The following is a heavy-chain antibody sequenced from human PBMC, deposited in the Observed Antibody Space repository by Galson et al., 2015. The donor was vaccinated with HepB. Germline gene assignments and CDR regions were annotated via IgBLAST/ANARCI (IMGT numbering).Heavy chain of an antibody. V-gene: IGHV3-7*03. J-gene: IGHJ4*02. CDR1: GFIFSRHW. CDR3: ASLNRGSDTRNFY. Sequence: SLRLSCAASGFIFSRHWMNWVRQAPGKGLEWVANINQDGGDKYYVDSVKGRFTISRDNAKNSLYLQMNSLRAEDTAVYYCASLNRGSDTRNFYWGQGTLVTVSS. D-gene: IGHD5-18*01. CDR2: INQDGGDK.